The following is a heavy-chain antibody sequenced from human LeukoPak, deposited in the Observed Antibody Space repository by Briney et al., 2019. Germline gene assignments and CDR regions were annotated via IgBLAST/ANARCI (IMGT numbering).Heavy chain of an antibody. CDR3: ARGSPLHSNSNWPLEY. J-gene: IGHJ4*02. D-gene: IGHD1-1*01. CDR1: GYTFTDHY. V-gene: IGHV1-2*02. CDR2: INPKNGGT. Sequence: ASVKVSCKASGYTFTDHYMHWARQAPGQGLEWMGWINPKNGGTKYAQKFQGRVTVTRDTSISTANMELNRLTSDDTAVYYCARGSPLHSNSNWPLEYWGQGTLVTASS.